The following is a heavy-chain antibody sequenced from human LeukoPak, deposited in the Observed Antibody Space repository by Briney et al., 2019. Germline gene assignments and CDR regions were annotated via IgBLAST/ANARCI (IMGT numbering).Heavy chain of an antibody. CDR1: CGSISSSSYY. CDR3: ARGDQIQLFDY. Sequence: SETLSLTCTVSCGSISSSSYYWGWIRQPPGKGLEWIGSIYYSGSTNYNPSLKSRVTISVDTSKNQFSLKLSSVTAADTAVYYCARGDQIQLFDYWGQGTLVTVSS. D-gene: IGHD5-18*01. J-gene: IGHJ4*02. V-gene: IGHV4-39*07. CDR2: IYYSGST.